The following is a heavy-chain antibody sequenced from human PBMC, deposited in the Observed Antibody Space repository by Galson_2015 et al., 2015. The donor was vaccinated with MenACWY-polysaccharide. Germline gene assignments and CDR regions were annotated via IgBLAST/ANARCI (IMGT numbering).Heavy chain of an antibody. Sequence: SLRLSCAASGFTFSSYSMNWVRQAPGKGLEWVSSISSSSSYIYYADSVKGRFTISRDNAKNSLYLQMNSLRAEDTAVYYCARDFGRVTAYGSGSYFYYYYGMDVWGQGTTVTVSS. CDR2: ISSSSSYI. CDR1: GFTFSSYS. V-gene: IGHV3-21*01. D-gene: IGHD3-10*01. CDR3: ARDFGRVTAYGSGSYFYYYYGMDV. J-gene: IGHJ6*02.